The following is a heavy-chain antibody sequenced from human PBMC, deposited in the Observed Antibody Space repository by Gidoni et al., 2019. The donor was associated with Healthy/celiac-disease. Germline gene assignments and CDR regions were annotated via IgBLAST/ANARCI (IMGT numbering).Heavy chain of an antibody. J-gene: IGHJ6*02. CDR2: ISYDGSNK. Sequence: QVQLVESGGGVVQPGRSRRLSCAAFGFPFSSLGIHWVRQAPGKGLEWVEVISYDGSNKYYADSVKGRFTISRDNSKNTLYLQMNSLRAEDTAVYYCAKGVGVRRNDILTGRYGMDVWGQGTTVTVSS. V-gene: IGHV3-30*18. D-gene: IGHD3-9*01. CDR1: GFPFSSLG. CDR3: AKGVGVRRNDILTGRYGMDV.